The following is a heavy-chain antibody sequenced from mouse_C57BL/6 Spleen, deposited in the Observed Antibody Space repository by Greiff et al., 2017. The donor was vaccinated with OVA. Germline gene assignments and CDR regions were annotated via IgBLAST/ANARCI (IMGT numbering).Heavy chain of an antibody. J-gene: IGHJ4*01. Sequence: QVQLQQPGAELVKPGASVKLSCKASGYTFTSYWMHWVKQRPGRGLEWIGRIDPNSGGTKYNEKFKSKATLTVDKPSSTAYMQLSSLTSEDSAVYYCASHYGNYDWDAMDYWGQGTSVTVSS. CDR2: IDPNSGGT. V-gene: IGHV1-72*01. CDR3: ASHYGNYDWDAMDY. CDR1: GYTFTSYW. D-gene: IGHD2-1*01.